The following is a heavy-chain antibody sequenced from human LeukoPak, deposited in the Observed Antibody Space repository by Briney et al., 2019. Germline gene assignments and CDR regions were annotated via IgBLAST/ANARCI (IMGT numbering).Heavy chain of an antibody. CDR1: GGSISSSSYY. D-gene: IGHD2-2*03. CDR3: ARGGYCSSTSCYAVPRVDY. CDR2: IYYSGST. J-gene: IGHJ4*02. Sequence: SETLSLTCTVSGGSISSSSYYWGWIRQPPGKGLEWIGSIYYSGSTHYNPSLKSRVTISVDTSKNQFSLKLSSVTAADTTVYYCARGGYCSSTSCYAVPRVDYWGQGTLVTVSS. V-gene: IGHV4-39*01.